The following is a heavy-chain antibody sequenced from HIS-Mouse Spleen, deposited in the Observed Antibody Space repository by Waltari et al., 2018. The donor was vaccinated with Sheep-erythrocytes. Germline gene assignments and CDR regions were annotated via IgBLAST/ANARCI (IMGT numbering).Heavy chain of an antibody. CDR2: IYYSVST. J-gene: IGHJ4*02. CDR3: AIYGSGSYAYFDY. CDR1: GGSIRSGDSS. V-gene: IGHV4-30-4*01. D-gene: IGHD3-10*01. Sequence: QVQLQESGPGLVKPSQTLSPTCTVSGGSIRSGDSSWRWIRQPPGKGLEWIGYIYYSVSTYYNPSLKSRVTISVDTSKNQFSLKLSSVTAADTAVYYCAIYGSGSYAYFDYWGQGTLVTVSS.